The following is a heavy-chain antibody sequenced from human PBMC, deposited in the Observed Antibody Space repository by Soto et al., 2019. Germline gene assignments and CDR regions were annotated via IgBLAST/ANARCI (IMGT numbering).Heavy chain of an antibody. CDR3: ATDQHGDCAVDY. CDR2: FDPEDGET. V-gene: IGHV1-24*01. D-gene: IGHD2-21*02. Sequence: ASVKVSCKASGYTLTELSMHWVRQAPGKGLEWMGGFDPEDGETIYAQKFQGRVTMTEDTSTDTAYMELSSLRSEDTGVYYCATDQHGDCAVDYWGQGTLVTVSS. J-gene: IGHJ4*02. CDR1: GYTLTELS.